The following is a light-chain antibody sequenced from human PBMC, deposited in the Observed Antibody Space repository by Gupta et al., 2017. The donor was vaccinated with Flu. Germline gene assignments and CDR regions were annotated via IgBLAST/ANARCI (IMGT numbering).Light chain of an antibody. CDR2: WAS. CDR1: QSVLYSSNNKNY. V-gene: IGKV4-1*01. J-gene: IGKJ3*01. CDR3: QQYYSTPFT. Sequence: SLGERATINCKSSQSVLYSSNNKNYLAWYQQKPGQPPKLLIYWASTRESGVPDRFSGRGSGTDFTLTISSLQAEDVAVYYCQQYYSTPFTFGPGTKVDIK.